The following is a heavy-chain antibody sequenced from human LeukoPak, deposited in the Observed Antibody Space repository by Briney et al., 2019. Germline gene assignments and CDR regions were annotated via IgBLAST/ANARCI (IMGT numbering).Heavy chain of an antibody. J-gene: IGHJ6*03. CDR2: IYWNDDK. V-gene: IGHV2-5*01. Sequence: SGPTLVNPTQTLTLTCTFSGFSLSTSGVGVGWIRQPPGKALEWLALIYWNDDKRYSPSLKSRLTITKDTSKNQVVLTMTNMDPVDTATYYRAHEDQDYYYYYMDVWGKGTTVTVSS. D-gene: IGHD2-2*01. CDR1: GFSLSTSGVG. CDR3: AHEDQDYYYYYMDV.